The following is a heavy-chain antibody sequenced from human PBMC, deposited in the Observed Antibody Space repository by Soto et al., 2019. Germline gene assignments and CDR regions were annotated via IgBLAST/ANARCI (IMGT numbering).Heavy chain of an antibody. CDR1: GGSISSSSYY. J-gene: IGHJ4*02. V-gene: IGHV4-39*01. D-gene: IGHD6-13*01. CDR3: ASNGYSSSPIDY. CDR2: IYYSGST. Sequence: SETLSLTCTVSGGSISSSSYYWGWIRQPPGKGLEWIGSIYYSGSTYYNPSLKSRVTISVDTSKNQFSLKLSSVTAADTAVYYCASNGYSSSPIDYWGQGTLVTVSS.